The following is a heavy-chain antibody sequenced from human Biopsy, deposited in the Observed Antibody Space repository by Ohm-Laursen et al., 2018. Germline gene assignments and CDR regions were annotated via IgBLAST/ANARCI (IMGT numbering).Heavy chain of an antibody. CDR1: GFTFNNYG. J-gene: IGHJ4*02. CDR3: VRGRDY. V-gene: IGHV3-53*01. CDR2: IYLDGNT. Sequence: SLRLSCTASGFTFNNYGMQWVRQAPGEGLEWVSIIYLDGNTYYTDSVKGRFTISRDNSKNALYLQMNSLRPADTAKYYCVRGRDYWGQGTLVTVSS.